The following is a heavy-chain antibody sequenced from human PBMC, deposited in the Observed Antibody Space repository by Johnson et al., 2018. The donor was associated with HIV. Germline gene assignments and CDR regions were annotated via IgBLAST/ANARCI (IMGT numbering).Heavy chain of an antibody. D-gene: IGHD2-21*01. CDR3: ASGHMWSAF. CDR1: GFTFSSYA. CDR2: IKQDGSEK. J-gene: IGHJ3*01. Sequence: MLLVESGGGLVQPGGSLRLSCAASGFTFSSYAMSWVRQAPGKGLEWVANIKQDGSEKYYVDSVKGRFTISRDNSKNTLYLQMNSLRGEDTAVYYCASGHMWSAFWGQGTMVTVSS. V-gene: IGHV3-7*02.